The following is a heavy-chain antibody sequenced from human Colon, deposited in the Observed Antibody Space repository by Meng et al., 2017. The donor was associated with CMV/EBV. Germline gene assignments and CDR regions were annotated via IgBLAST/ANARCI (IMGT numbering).Heavy chain of an antibody. CDR1: GGTFHTST. D-gene: IGHD6-13*01. V-gene: IGHV1-69*12. CDR2: IIPMFGSP. Sequence: QGQLVQAGAEVKNPGSSVKVSCKASGGTFHTSTFNWVRQAPGQGLEWMVGIIPMFGSPSYSQKFRGRVTITADELEVNSLRSEDTAVYYCARGKQAGFDLWGQGTLVTVSS. CDR3: ARGKQAGFDL. J-gene: IGHJ5*02.